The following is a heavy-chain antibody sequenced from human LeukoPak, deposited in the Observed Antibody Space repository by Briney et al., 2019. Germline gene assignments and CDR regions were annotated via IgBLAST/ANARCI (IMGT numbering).Heavy chain of an antibody. CDR3: ANFYGSGSPYGMDV. Sequence: GGSLRLSCAASGFTFSSYGMHWVRQAPGKGLEWVAVISYDGSNKYYADSVKGRFTISRDNSKNTLYLQMNSLRAEDTAVYYCANFYGSGSPYGMDVWGQGTTVTVSS. J-gene: IGHJ6*02. D-gene: IGHD3-10*01. CDR2: ISYDGSNK. V-gene: IGHV3-30*18. CDR1: GFTFSSYG.